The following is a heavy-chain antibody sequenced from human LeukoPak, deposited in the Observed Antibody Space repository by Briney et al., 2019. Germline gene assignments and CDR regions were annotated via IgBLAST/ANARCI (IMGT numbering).Heavy chain of an antibody. V-gene: IGHV3-30*03. Sequence: GRSLRLSCAASGFTFSSYGMHWVRQAPGKGLEWVAVISYDGSNKYYADSVKGRFTISRDNSKNTLYLQMNSLRAEDTAVYYCARDGAAARPEYYYYYGMDVWGQGTTVTVSS. CDR1: GFTFSSYG. CDR2: ISYDGSNK. CDR3: ARDGAAARPEYYYYYGMDV. J-gene: IGHJ6*02. D-gene: IGHD6-13*01.